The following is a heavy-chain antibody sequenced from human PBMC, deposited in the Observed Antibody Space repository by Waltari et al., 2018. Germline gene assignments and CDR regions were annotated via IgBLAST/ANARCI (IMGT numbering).Heavy chain of an antibody. CDR2: IFSGGNT. Sequence: EVQLVESGGGLIQPGGSLRVSGPASGFTVNNNYMIWVRQAPGKGLEWVSLIFSGGNTFYADSVRGRFTISRDSSKNTLYLQMNSLRTEDTAVYYCASSPKEGYWGQGTLVTVSS. J-gene: IGHJ4*02. CDR3: ASSPKEGY. CDR1: GFTVNNNY. V-gene: IGHV3-53*01.